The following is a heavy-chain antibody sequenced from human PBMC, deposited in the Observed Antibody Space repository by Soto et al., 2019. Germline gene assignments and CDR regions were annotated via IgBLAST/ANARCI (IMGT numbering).Heavy chain of an antibody. CDR3: AKDGGYSRYFSYYYLDV. D-gene: IGHD6-13*01. CDR1: GYTFTSYA. V-gene: IGHV1-3*01. CDR2: INAGNGNT. J-gene: IGHJ6*03. Sequence: ASVKVSCKASGYTFTSYAMHWVRQAPGQRLEWMGWINAGNGNTKYSQKFQGRVTITRDTSASTAYMELSSLRSEDTAVYYCAKDGGYSRYFSYYYLDVWGKGTTVTVSS.